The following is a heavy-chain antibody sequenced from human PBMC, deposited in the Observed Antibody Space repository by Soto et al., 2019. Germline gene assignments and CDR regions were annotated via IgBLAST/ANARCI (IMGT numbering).Heavy chain of an antibody. J-gene: IGHJ6*02. D-gene: IGHD3-10*01. CDR1: GCTFSSYA. V-gene: IGHV1-69*13. CDR2: IIPIFGTA. CDR3: AREDYYGPGSARYYYGMDV. Sequence: SVKVSCKASGCTFSSYAISWVRQAPGQGLEWMGGIIPIFGTANYAQKFQGRVTITADESTSTAYMELSSLRSEDTAVYYCAREDYYGPGSARYYYGMDVWGQGTTVTVSS.